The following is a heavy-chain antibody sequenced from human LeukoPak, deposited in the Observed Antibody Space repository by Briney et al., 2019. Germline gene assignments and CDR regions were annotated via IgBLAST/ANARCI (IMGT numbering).Heavy chain of an antibody. CDR1: GFTFSSYS. CDR2: ISSTSSYI. V-gene: IGHV3-21*01. J-gene: IGHJ4*02. CDR3: ARGGTFGVDISDY. Sequence: PGGSLRLSCAASGFTFSSYSMNWVRQAPGKGLEWVSSISSTSSYIYYADSVKGRFTVSRDNAKNSLYLQMSSLRAEDTAVYYCARGGTFGVDISDYWGQGTLVTVSS. D-gene: IGHD3-3*01.